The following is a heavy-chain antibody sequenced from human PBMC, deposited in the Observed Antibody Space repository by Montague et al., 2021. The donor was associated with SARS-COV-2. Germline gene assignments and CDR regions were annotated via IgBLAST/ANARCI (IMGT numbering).Heavy chain of an antibody. CDR2: INHSANT. V-gene: IGHV4-34*01. Sequence: SETLSLTCAVYGGSLSGYYWSWIRQPPEKGLEWIGEINHSANTKCNPSLKSPVTISVDTFKNQFSLKLSSVTAADTAVYYCARQGSGSYYNWFDPWGQGTLVTVSS. J-gene: IGHJ5*02. CDR3: ARQGSGSYYNWFDP. CDR1: GGSLSGYY. D-gene: IGHD1-26*01.